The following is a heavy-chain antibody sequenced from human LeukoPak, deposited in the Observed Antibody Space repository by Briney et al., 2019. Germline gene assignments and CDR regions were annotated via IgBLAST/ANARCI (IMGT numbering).Heavy chain of an antibody. CDR2: INHSGST. D-gene: IGHD6-13*01. J-gene: IGHJ2*01. V-gene: IGHV4-34*01. Sequence: SETLSLTCAVYGGSLNDYYWSWLRQPPGKGLEWIGEINHSGSTNYNPSLKSRVTISVDTSKNQFSLRLSSVTAADTAVYYCARDIAAAGPWYFDLWGRGTLVTVSS. CDR3: ARDIAAAGPWYFDL. CDR1: GGSLNDYY.